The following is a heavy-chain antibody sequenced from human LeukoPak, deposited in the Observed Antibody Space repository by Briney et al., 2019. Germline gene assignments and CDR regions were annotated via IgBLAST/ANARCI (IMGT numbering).Heavy chain of an antibody. V-gene: IGHV4-59*08. CDR1: GGSISSYY. D-gene: IGHD3-10*01. Sequence: SQTLSLTCTVAGGSISSYYWSWIRQPPGKGLEWIGYIYYSGSTNYNPSLKSRVTISVDTSKNQFSLKLSSVTAADTAVYYCARQSILWFGEFDYWGQGTLVTVSS. CDR3: ARQSILWFGEFDY. J-gene: IGHJ4*02. CDR2: IYYSGST.